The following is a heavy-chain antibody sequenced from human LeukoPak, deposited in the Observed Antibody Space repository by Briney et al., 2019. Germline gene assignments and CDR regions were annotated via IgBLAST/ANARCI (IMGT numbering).Heavy chain of an antibody. V-gene: IGHV4-59*08. J-gene: IGHJ4*02. D-gene: IGHD4-17*01. CDR1: GFTVSSNY. CDR2: VYYSANT. Sequence: GSLRLSCAASGFTVSSNYMSWIRQPPGKGLDWIGYVYYSANTNYNPSLKSRVTISVDTSKNQFSLKLNSVTAADTAVYYCARLFTNTVTTPRLDYLYYWGQGTLVTVSS. CDR3: ARLFTNTVTTPRLDYLYY.